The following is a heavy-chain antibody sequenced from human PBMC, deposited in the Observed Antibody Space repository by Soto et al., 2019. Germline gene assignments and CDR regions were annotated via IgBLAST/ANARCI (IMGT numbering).Heavy chain of an antibody. Sequence: GGSLRLSCAASGFTFSDSTMHWVRQASGKGLEWVGRIRSKANSYATAYASAVKDRFTISRDDSKNTAYLQMNSLKTEDTAVYYCTRRGSRNPEVEVWGQGTTVTVSS. CDR3: TRRGSRNPEVEV. CDR2: IRSKANSYAT. CDR1: GFTFSDST. D-gene: IGHD1-26*01. V-gene: IGHV3-73*01. J-gene: IGHJ6*02.